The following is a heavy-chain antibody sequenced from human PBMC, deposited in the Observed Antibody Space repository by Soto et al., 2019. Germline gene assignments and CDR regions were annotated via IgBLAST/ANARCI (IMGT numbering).Heavy chain of an antibody. CDR3: AWRSSGWGFAW. CDR1: GFTFSNYA. CDR2: ISGSGGST. J-gene: IGHJ4*02. V-gene: IGHV3-23*01. D-gene: IGHD6-19*01. Sequence: EVQLLESGGGLVQPGGSLRLSCAAPGFTFSNYAMNWVRQAPGKGLGWVSVISGSGGSTYYADSVKGRFTISRDNCKNTLYLQMTSLSGAVTAVYYCAWRSSGWGFAWWGQGTVVTVSS.